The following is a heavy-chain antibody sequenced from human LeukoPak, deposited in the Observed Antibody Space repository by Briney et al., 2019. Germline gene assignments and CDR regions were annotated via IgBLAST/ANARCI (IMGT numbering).Heavy chain of an antibody. V-gene: IGHV3-23*01. D-gene: IGHD3-22*01. CDR3: AKDSSSYDWGYMDV. Sequence: GGSLRLSCAASGFTFSSYAMSWVRQAPGKGLEWVSLIGGSDGRTRYADSVKGRFTISRDNSKNTLYLEMNSLRGEDTAVYYCAKDSSSYDWGYMDVWGKGTTVTISS. CDR1: GFTFSSYA. J-gene: IGHJ6*03. CDR2: IGGSDGRT.